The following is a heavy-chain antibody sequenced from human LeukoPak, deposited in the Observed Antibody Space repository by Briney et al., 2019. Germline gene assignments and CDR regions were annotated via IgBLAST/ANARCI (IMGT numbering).Heavy chain of an antibody. V-gene: IGHV3-23*01. J-gene: IGHJ6*02. CDR3: AGLVVPAGSQFYFYGMDV. CDR2: ISGSGGST. D-gene: IGHD2-2*01. CDR1: GFTFSSYA. Sequence: PGGSLRLSCAASGFTFSSYAMSWVRQAPGKGLEWVSTISGSGGSTYYADSVKGRFTISRDNSKNTLYLQMNSLRAEDTAIYYCAGLVVPAGSQFYFYGMDVWGQGTTVTVSS.